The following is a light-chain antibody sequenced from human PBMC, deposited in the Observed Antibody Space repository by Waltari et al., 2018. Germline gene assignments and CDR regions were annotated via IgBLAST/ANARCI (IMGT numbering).Light chain of an antibody. CDR2: INN. CDR1: SSNIGSNA. CDR3: AAWDDSLDGSWV. V-gene: IGLV1-44*01. J-gene: IGLJ3*02. Sequence: QSVLTQPPSTSGTPGQRVTISCSGSSSNIGSNAVNWYQQLPGTAPKLLIYINNKRPYGVPYRFSGSKSGTSASLAISGLRSQDEADYYCAAWDDSLDGSWVFGGGTRLTVL.